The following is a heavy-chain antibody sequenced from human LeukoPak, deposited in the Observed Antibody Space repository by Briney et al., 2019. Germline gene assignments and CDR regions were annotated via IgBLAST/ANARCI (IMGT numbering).Heavy chain of an antibody. CDR1: GGSISSYY. Sequence: PSETLSLTCTVSGGSISSYYWSWIRQPAGKGLEWIGRIYTSGSTNYNPSLKSRVTMSVDTSKNQSSLKLSSVTAADTAVYYCARVGGYCSSTSCFYFDYWGQGTLVTVSS. CDR3: ARVGGYCSSTSCFYFDY. J-gene: IGHJ4*02. D-gene: IGHD2-2*01. CDR2: IYTSGST. V-gene: IGHV4-4*07.